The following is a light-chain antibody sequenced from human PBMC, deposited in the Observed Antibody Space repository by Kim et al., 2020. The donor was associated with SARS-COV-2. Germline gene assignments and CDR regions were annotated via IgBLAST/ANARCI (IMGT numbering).Light chain of an antibody. Sequence: QSVLTQPPSASGTPGQRVTISCSGSSSSIGSKTAHWYQQLPGTAPKVLIYSNNQRPSGVPDRFSGSKSGTSASLAISGLQSEDEGDYYCAAWDDSLNAWVFGGGTQLTVL. CDR3: AAWDDSLNAWV. CDR1: SSSIGSKT. J-gene: IGLJ3*02. CDR2: SNN. V-gene: IGLV1-44*01.